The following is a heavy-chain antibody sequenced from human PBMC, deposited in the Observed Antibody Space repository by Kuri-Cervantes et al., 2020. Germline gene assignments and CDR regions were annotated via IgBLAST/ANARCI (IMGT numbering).Heavy chain of an antibody. D-gene: IGHD3-10*01. CDR2: IWYDGSNK. CDR1: GFTFSSYG. CDR3: ARATGLGNYARADY. Sequence: GESLKIYCAASGFTFSSYGMHWVRQAPGKVLEWVAVIWYDGSNKYYADSVKGRFTISRDNSKNTLYLQMNSLRADDTAVYYCARATGLGNYARADYWGQGTLVTVSS. V-gene: IGHV3-33*01. J-gene: IGHJ4*02.